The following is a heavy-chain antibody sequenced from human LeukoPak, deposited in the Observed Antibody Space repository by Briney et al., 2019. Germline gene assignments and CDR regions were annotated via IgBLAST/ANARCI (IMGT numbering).Heavy chain of an antibody. CDR3: ARESVYDYVWGSPPGYYFDY. CDR1: GFTFSSYS. D-gene: IGHD3-16*01. J-gene: IGHJ4*02. Sequence: GGSLRLSCAASGFTFSSYSMNWVRQAPGKGLEWVSYISSSSSTIYYADSVKGRFTISRDNAKNSLYLQMNSLRAEDTAVYYCARESVYDYVWGSPPGYYFDYWGQGTLVTVSS. CDR2: ISSSSSTI. V-gene: IGHV3-48*04.